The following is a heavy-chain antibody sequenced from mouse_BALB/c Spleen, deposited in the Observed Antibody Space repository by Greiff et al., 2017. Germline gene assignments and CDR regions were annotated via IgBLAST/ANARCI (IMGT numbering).Heavy chain of an antibody. D-gene: IGHD1-1*01. CDR3: TREDYYGSQDY. CDR2: ISSGGSYT. Sequence: EVKVVESGGGLVKPGGSLKLSCAASGFTFSSYTMSWVRQTPEKRLEWVATISSGGSYTYYPDSVKGRFTISRDNAKNTLYLQMSSLKSEDTAMYYCTREDYYGSQDYWGQGTTLTVSS. CDR1: GFTFSSYT. J-gene: IGHJ2*01. V-gene: IGHV5-6-4*01.